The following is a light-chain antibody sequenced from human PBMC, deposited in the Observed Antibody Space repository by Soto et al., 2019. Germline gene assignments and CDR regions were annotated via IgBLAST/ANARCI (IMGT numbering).Light chain of an antibody. Sequence: DIVMTQSPDSLAVSLGERATINCKSSQSVSYTSINKHYIAWYRQRLGQPPKLLIYWASTRESGVPDRLSGSGSGTDFTLTISNLQAEDVAVYYCQQYFSSPLTFGGGTRVEIK. CDR3: QQYFSSPLT. CDR1: QSVSYTSINKHY. CDR2: WAS. V-gene: IGKV4-1*01. J-gene: IGKJ4*01.